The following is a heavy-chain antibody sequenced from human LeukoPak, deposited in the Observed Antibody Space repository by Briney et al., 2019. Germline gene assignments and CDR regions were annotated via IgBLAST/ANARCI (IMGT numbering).Heavy chain of an antibody. V-gene: IGHV3-48*03. J-gene: IGHJ4*02. CDR1: GFSFSSSE. CDR2: ISPSGGTT. Sequence: GGSLRLSCAASGFSFSSSEMIWVRQAPGKGLEWVSFISPSGGTTYYADSVKGRFTVSRDNAKNSLYLRMNNLRAEDTAVYYCARGEYYFDYWGQGTLVTVSS. CDR3: ARGEYYFDY.